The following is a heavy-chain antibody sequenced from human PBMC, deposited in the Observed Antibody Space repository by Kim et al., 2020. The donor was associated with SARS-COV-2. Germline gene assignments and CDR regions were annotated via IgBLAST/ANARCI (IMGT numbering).Heavy chain of an antibody. D-gene: IGHD2-15*01. CDR3: ARESPWCTGDTCYSRWFNS. CDR2: TYYRSKWNN. Sequence: SQTLSLTCAISGDSVSSKSAAWNWIRQSPSRGLEWLGRTYYRSKWNNDYAVSVKSRITISPDTSRNHFSLQLNSVTPEDTAACYCARESPWCTGDTCYSRWFNSWGQGTLVTVSS. J-gene: IGHJ5*01. V-gene: IGHV6-1*01. CDR1: GDSVSSKSAA.